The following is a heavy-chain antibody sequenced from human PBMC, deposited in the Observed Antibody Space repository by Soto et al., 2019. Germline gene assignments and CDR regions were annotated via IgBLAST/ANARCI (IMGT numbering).Heavy chain of an antibody. D-gene: IGHD6-19*01. V-gene: IGHV1-58*02. CDR1: GFDFGSFG. CDR3: SADHPHTAIGWPV. CDR2: IVVASGRT. Sequence: SVKVSCKASGFDFGSFGIQFLRQTRGRGLEWIGWIVVASGRTNYARQFQGRVAFSRDVSSTTAYMDLYDLKSDDTAVYFCSADHPHTAIGWPVWGQGTTVTVSS. J-gene: IGHJ6*02.